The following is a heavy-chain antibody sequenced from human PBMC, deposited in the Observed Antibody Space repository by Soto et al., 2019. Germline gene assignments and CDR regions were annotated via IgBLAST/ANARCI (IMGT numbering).Heavy chain of an antibody. CDR3: AKVFYYYDSSGSYYFDY. J-gene: IGHJ4*02. V-gene: IGHV3-23*01. Sequence: GGSLRLSCAASGFTFSSYAVSWARQAPGKGPEWISSISGSGSTIYYADSVKVRFTISRDNSKNTLYLQMSSLRAEDTAVYYCAKVFYYYDSSGSYYFDYWGQGTLVTVSS. CDR2: ISGSGSTI. D-gene: IGHD3-22*01. CDR1: GFTFSSYA.